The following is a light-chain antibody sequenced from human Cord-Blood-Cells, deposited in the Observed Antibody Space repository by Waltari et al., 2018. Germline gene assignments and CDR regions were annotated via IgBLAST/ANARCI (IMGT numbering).Light chain of an antibody. J-gene: IGKJ1*01. V-gene: IGKV1-13*02. Sequence: AIQLTQSPSSLSASVGDRVTITCRSSQGISSALAWYQQKPGKAPNLLIYDASSLESGVASRFSGSVSGTDFTLTISSLQPEDFATYSCQQFNRYPRTFGQGTKVEIK. CDR2: DAS. CDR3: QQFNRYPRT. CDR1: QGISSA.